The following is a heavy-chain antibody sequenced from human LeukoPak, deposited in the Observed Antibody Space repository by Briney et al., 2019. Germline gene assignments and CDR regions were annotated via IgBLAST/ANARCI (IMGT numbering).Heavy chain of an antibody. J-gene: IGHJ4*02. Sequence: GGSLRLSCAASGFIFNTYWMTWVRQAPGKGLEWVSSINSGSTYTYYTESVKGRFTVSRDNAKNSLFLQMNSLRAEDTAIYYCARSLTTLTYEGYWGQGTLVTVSS. V-gene: IGHV3-21*01. D-gene: IGHD1-1*01. CDR1: GFIFNTYW. CDR3: ARSLTTLTYEGY. CDR2: INSGSTYT.